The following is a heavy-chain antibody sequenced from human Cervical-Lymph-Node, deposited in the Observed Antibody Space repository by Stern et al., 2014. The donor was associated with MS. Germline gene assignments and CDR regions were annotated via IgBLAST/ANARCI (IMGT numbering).Heavy chain of an antibody. V-gene: IGHV1-3*01. CDR3: ARADTSPAYYYYGMDV. Sequence: QVQLVESGADVEKPGASVKVSCKASGFTFTSSVIHWVRQAPGQRPEWMGWINVGIGNTKYSQTFQGRVTITRDTSASTVYLELSSLRSEDTAVYYCARADTSPAYYYYGMDVGGQGTTVTVSS. J-gene: IGHJ6*02. CDR1: GFTFTSSV. CDR2: INVGIGNT.